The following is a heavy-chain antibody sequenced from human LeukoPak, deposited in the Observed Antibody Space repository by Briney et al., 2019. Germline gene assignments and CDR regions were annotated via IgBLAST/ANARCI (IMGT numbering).Heavy chain of an antibody. V-gene: IGHV3-33*01. J-gene: IGHJ6*02. Sequence: GRSLRLSCAASGFTFSNYGMHWVRQAPGKGLEWVAVIWYDGSNKYYADSVKGRFTISRDNSKNTLYLQMNSLRAEDTAVYYCARVLLPLYGMDVWGQGTTVTVSS. D-gene: IGHD3-22*01. CDR3: ARVLLPLYGMDV. CDR1: GFTFSNYG. CDR2: IWYDGSNK.